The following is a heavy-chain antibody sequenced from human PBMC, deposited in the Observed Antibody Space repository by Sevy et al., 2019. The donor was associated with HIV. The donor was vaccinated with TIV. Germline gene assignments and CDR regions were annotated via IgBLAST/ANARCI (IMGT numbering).Heavy chain of an antibody. CDR3: VSSGWLPFDY. V-gene: IGHV3-48*03. D-gene: IGHD6-19*01. CDR1: GFTFSSYE. CDR2: ISSSGSTI. J-gene: IGHJ4*02. Sequence: GGSLRLSCAASGFTFSSYEMNWVRQAPGKGLEWVSYISSSGSTIYYADSVKGRFTISRDNAKNPLYLQMNSLRAEDTAVYYCVSSGWLPFDYWGQGTLVTVSS.